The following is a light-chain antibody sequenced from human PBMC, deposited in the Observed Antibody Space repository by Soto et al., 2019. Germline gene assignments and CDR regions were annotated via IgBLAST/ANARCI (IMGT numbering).Light chain of an antibody. CDR3: CSYAGSSMVV. J-gene: IGLJ2*01. CDR2: EVV. Sequence: QSALTQPASVSGSPGQSITISCTGSSSDVGPYNLVSWYQHHPGKAPKLMISEVVKRPSGVSNRFSGSKSGNTASLTISGLQAEDEADYCCCSYAGSSMVVFGGGTKLTVL. V-gene: IGLV2-23*02. CDR1: SSDVGPYNL.